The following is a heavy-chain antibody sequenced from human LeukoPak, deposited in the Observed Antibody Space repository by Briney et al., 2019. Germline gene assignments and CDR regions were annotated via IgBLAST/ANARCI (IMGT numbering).Heavy chain of an antibody. CDR1: GFTFSTYW. D-gene: IGHD2-2*01. J-gene: IGHJ4*02. CDR3: ARVLPVASRDY. Sequence: GGSLRLSCAASGFTFSTYWMSWARQAPGKGLEWVANIKQDGSDKFYVDSVKGRFTISRDNAKNSMYLQMNSLRAEDTAVYYCARVLPVASRDYWGQGTLVTVSS. V-gene: IGHV3-7*01. CDR2: IKQDGSDK.